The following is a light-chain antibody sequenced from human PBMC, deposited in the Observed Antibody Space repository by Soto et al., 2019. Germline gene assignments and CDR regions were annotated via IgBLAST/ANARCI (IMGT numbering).Light chain of an antibody. V-gene: IGKV1-39*01. J-gene: IGKJ4*01. CDR3: QQSHSSPLS. CDR1: ETITDF. Sequence: DIPMTQSPPSLSASVGDRVTITCRASETITDFLNWYQLKPGKAPKLLIYSASNLQPGVPSRFSGSGYGTDFTLTLSSLQPEDSAVYYCQQSHSSPLSFGGGTKVEFK. CDR2: SAS.